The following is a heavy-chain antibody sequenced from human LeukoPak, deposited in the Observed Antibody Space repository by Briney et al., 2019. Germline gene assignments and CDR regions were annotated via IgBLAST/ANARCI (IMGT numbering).Heavy chain of an antibody. Sequence: SETLSLTCTVSGGSISSYYWSWIRQPPGKGLKWIGCIYYSGSTNYNPSLKSRVTISVDTSKNQFSLKLSSVTAADTAVYYCARSVEGYCSGGSCYSYYYYMDVWGKGTTVTVSS. V-gene: IGHV4-59*01. CDR1: GGSISSYY. J-gene: IGHJ6*03. CDR3: ARSVEGYCSGGSCYSYYYYMDV. CDR2: IYYSGST. D-gene: IGHD2-15*01.